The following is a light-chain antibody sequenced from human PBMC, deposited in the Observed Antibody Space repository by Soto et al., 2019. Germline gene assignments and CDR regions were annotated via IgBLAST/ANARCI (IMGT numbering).Light chain of an antibody. CDR2: KAS. Sequence: DIRMTQSPSALSASVGDSVTITCRASQSVSHWLAWFQQKPGKAPKLLIYKASTLQSGVPSRFSGSGSGTEFTLNISSLQPDDFATYHCQQYNSYPLTFGGGTKVETK. J-gene: IGKJ4*01. V-gene: IGKV1-5*03. CDR1: QSVSHW. CDR3: QQYNSYPLT.